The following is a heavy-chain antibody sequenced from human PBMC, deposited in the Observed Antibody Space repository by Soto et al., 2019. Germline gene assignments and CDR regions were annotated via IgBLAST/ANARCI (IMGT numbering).Heavy chain of an antibody. D-gene: IGHD4-17*01. Sequence: QVQLQESGPGLVKPSQTLSLTCTVSGGSISSGDYYWSWIRQPPGKGLEWIGYIHYSGSTYYNPSLRSRVTISVDTSKNQFSLKLSSVTAADTAVYYCARAFHHGDYGIDYWGQGTLVTVSS. CDR1: GGSISSGDYY. CDR3: ARAFHHGDYGIDY. J-gene: IGHJ4*02. CDR2: IHYSGST. V-gene: IGHV4-30-4*01.